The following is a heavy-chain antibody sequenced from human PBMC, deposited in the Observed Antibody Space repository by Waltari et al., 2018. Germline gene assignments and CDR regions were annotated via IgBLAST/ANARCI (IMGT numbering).Heavy chain of an antibody. CDR1: AGSFSGYY. D-gene: IGHD2-2*01. V-gene: IGHV4-34*01. CDR3: ARGGYCSSTSCWPYYYYMDV. J-gene: IGHJ6*03. CDR2: INHSGST. Sequence: QVQLQQWGAGLLLPSETLSLTCAVYAGSFSGYYLSWIRQPPGQRLEWIGEINHSGSTNYNPSLKSRVTISVDTSNNQFSLKLSSVTAADTAVYYCARGGYCSSTSCWPYYYYMDVWGKGTTVTVSS.